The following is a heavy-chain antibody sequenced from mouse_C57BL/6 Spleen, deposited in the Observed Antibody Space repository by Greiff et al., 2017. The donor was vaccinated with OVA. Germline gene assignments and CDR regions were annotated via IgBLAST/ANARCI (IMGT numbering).Heavy chain of an antibody. J-gene: IGHJ4*01. Sequence: SGPELVKPGASVKISCKASGYTFTDYYINWVKQRPGQGLEWIGWIFPGSGSTYYNEKFKGKATLTVDKSSSTAYMLLSSLTSEDSAVYFCARDSNYGYYAMDYWGQGTSVTVSS. CDR2: IFPGSGST. CDR1: GYTFTDYY. V-gene: IGHV1-75*01. D-gene: IGHD2-5*01. CDR3: ARDSNYGYYAMDY.